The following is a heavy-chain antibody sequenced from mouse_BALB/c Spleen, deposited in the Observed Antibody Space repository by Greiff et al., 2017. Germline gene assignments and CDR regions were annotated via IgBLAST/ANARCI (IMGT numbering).Heavy chain of an antibody. J-gene: IGHJ2*01. CDR3: VLLTDAMDY. V-gene: IGHV5-12-2*01. CDR2: ISNGGGST. Sequence: EVQVVESGGGLVQPGGSLKLSCAASGFTFSSYTMSWVRQTPEKRLEWVAYISNGGGSTYYPDTVKGRFTISRDNAKNTLYLQMSSLKSEDTAMYYCVLLTDAMDYWGQGTTLTVSS. D-gene: IGHD1-1*02. CDR1: GFTFSSYT.